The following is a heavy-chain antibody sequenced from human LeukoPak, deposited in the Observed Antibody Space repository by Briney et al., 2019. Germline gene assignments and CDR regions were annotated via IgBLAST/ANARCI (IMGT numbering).Heavy chain of an antibody. V-gene: IGHV3-23*01. CDR2: ISGSGGST. Sequence: GGSLRLSCAASGFTFSSYAMSWVRQAPWKGLEWVSAISGSGGSTYYADSVKGRFTISRDNSKNTLYLQMNSLRAEDTAVYYCAKPTGYSSGWYNYWGQGTLVTVSS. J-gene: IGHJ4*02. D-gene: IGHD6-19*01. CDR3: AKPTGYSSGWYNY. CDR1: GFTFSSYA.